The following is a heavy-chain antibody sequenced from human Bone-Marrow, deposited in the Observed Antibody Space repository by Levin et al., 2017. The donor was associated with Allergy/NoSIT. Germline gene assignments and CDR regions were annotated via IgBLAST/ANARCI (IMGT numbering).Heavy chain of an antibody. CDR2: MYYSGST. CDR3: ARINQASGFKNWFDP. J-gene: IGHJ5*02. Sequence: PSETLSLTCAVSGGSVSSAIYYWSWIRQPPGKGLECIGYMYYSGSTHYNPSFKSRVLMSVDKSTNQFSLMVNSVTAADTAVYYCARINQASGFKNWFDPWGPGILVAVS. V-gene: IGHV4-61*01. D-gene: IGHD6-25*01. CDR1: GGSVSSAIYY.